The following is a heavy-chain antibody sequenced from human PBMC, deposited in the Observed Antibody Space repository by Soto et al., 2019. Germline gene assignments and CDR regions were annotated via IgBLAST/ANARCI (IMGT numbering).Heavy chain of an antibody. D-gene: IGHD1-1*01. Sequence: PGGSLRLSCAASGFTFSDYYMSWIRQAPGKGLEWVSYISNSGSYTNYADSVKGRFTISRDNAKNTLYLQMNSLRAEDTAVYYCAKDLTWNQADYWGQGALVTSPQ. CDR1: GFTFSDYY. CDR2: ISNSGSYT. V-gene: IGHV3-11*06. J-gene: IGHJ4*02. CDR3: AKDLTWNQADY.